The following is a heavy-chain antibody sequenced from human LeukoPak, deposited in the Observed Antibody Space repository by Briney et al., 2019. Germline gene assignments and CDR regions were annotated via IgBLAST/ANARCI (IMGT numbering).Heavy chain of an antibody. CDR3: ALPLYDYYGMDV. V-gene: IGHV3-21*01. CDR2: ISRSSRYI. CDR1: EFTFSNFN. J-gene: IGHJ6*02. Sequence: GGSLRLSCAASEFTFSNFNMNWVRQAPGKGLEWASSISRSSRYINYADSVKGRFTISRDNAKNSLYLQMNTLRAEDTAVYYCALPLYDYYGMDVWGQGTTVTVSS.